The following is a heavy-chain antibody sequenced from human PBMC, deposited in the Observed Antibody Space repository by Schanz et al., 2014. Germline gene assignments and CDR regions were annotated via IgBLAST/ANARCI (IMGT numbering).Heavy chain of an antibody. J-gene: IGHJ6*02. V-gene: IGHV1-18*01. D-gene: IGHD3-10*01. CDR3: ARAKRFGDMDV. CDR2: ISAYNGHT. CDR1: GYTFTTYY. Sequence: QVQLVQSGAEVKKPGASVKVSGKASGYTFTTYYMLWVRQAPGQGLEWMGWISAYNGHTDYAQKLQGRVTLTTDTSTSTAYMELRNLRSDDTAVYYCARAKRFGDMDVWGQGTTVTVPS.